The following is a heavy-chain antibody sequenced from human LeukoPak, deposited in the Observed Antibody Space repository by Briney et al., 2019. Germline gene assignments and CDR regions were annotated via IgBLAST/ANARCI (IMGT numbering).Heavy chain of an antibody. Sequence: SETLSLTCTVSGGSISSSSYYWGWIRQPPGKGLEWIGSIYYSGSTYCNPSLKSRVTISVDTSKNQFSLKLSSVTAADTAVYYCARGYSSSWYVFDYWGQGTLVTVSS. V-gene: IGHV4-39*07. CDR3: ARGYSSSWYVFDY. D-gene: IGHD6-13*01. J-gene: IGHJ4*02. CDR1: GGSISSSSYY. CDR2: IYYSGST.